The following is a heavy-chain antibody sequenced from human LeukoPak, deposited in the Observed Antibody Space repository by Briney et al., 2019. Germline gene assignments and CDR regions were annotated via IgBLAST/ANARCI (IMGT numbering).Heavy chain of an antibody. Sequence: GGSLRLSCAASGFTFSSYWMHWVRQAPGKGLVWVSRINSDGSSTSYADSVKGRFTISRDNAKNTLYLQMNSLRAEDTAVYYCAREGSGAVAGTLGDYWGQGTLVTVSS. D-gene: IGHD6-19*01. CDR2: INSDGSST. V-gene: IGHV3-74*01. CDR1: GFTFSSYW. CDR3: AREGSGAVAGTLGDY. J-gene: IGHJ4*02.